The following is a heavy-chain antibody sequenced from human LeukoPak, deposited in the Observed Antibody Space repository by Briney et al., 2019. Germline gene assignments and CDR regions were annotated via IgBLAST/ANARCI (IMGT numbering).Heavy chain of an antibody. J-gene: IGHJ3*02. CDR3: ASRWTRLLDRHAFDI. Sequence: ASVKVSCKASGYTFTGYYMHWVRQAPGQGLEWMGWLSPSSGDTNYAQKFQGRVTMARDTSISTAYMELSRLRSDDTAVYYCASRWTRLLDRHAFDIWGQGTVVTVSS. CDR1: GYTFTGYY. D-gene: IGHD3/OR15-3a*01. CDR2: LSPSSGDT. V-gene: IGHV1-2*02.